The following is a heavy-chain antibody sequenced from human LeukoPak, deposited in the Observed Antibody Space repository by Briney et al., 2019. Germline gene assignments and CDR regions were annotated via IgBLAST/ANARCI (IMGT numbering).Heavy chain of an antibody. CDR1: GFAFSSYW. CDR3: AKDRMVRGVEDY. CDR2: ISGSGGST. D-gene: IGHD3-10*01. Sequence: GGSLRLSCAASGFAFSSYWMHWVRQAPGKGLEWVSTISGSGGSTYYADSVKGRFTISRDNSKNTIYLQMNSLRVEDTAVYYCAKDRMVRGVEDYWGQGTLVTVSS. J-gene: IGHJ4*02. V-gene: IGHV3-23*01.